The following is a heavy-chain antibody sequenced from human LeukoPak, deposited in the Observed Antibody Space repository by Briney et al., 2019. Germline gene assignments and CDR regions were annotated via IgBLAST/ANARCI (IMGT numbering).Heavy chain of an antibody. V-gene: IGHV1-18*01. CDR2: ISAYNGNT. Sequence: ASVKVSCKASGYTVTSYGISWVRHAHGQGLGLVGWISAYNGNTNYAQKLQGRVNMTTDTSTSTAYMELRSLRSDDTAVYYCARGRGPAASLFDYWGQGTLVTVSS. CDR1: GYTVTSYG. CDR3: ARGRGPAASLFDY. J-gene: IGHJ4*02. D-gene: IGHD2-2*01.